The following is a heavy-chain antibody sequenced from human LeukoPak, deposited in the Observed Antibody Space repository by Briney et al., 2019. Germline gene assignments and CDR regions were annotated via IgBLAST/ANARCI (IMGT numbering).Heavy chain of an antibody. CDR3: ATEQWLVLY. V-gene: IGHV1-46*01. D-gene: IGHD6-19*01. Sequence: SVNVSCKASRYTLTNYDINLLRQAPGPPLVWMGIINPSGGSTSYAQKFQGRVTMTRDTSTSTVYMELSSLRSEDTAVYYCATEQWLVLYWGQGTLVTVSS. CDR2: INPSGGST. CDR1: RYTLTNYD. J-gene: IGHJ4*02.